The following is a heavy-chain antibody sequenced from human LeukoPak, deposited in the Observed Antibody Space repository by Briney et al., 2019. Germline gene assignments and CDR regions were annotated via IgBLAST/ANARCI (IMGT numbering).Heavy chain of an antibody. D-gene: IGHD3-9*01. J-gene: IGHJ4*02. CDR2: IYSGGAT. CDR3: ARLHYDVLTGPFDY. CDR1: GFTFSNAW. V-gene: IGHV3-66*04. Sequence: PGGSLRLSCAASGFTFSNAWMSWVRQAPGKGLEWVSIIYSGGATYYADSVKGRFTISREISKNTLWLQMNSLRAEDTAVYYCARLHYDVLTGPFDYWGQGTLVTVSS.